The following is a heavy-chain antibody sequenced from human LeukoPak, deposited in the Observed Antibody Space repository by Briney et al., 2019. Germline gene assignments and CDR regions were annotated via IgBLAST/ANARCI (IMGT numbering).Heavy chain of an antibody. D-gene: IGHD3-22*01. CDR1: RFTFDDYT. CDR3: AKDIGDSIGYNYFDS. V-gene: IGHV3-43*01. CDR2: ISWHGSTT. Sequence: PGGSMRLSCAASRFTFDDYTMHLVRRAPGKGLEWGSVISWHGSTTKYSDSVRGPFTISRYNRKNSLCPLMNSLRPEDTALYYCAKDIGDSIGYNYFDSWGQGTLVTVSS. J-gene: IGHJ4*02.